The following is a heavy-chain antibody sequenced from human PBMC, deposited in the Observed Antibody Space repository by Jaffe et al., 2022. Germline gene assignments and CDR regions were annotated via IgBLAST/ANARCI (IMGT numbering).Heavy chain of an antibody. V-gene: IGHV1-69*01. J-gene: IGHJ5*02. D-gene: IGHD3-3*01. Sequence: QVQLVQSGAEVKKPGSSVKVSCKASGGTFSSYAISWVRQAPGQGLEWMGGIIPIFGTANYAQKFQGRVTITADESTSTAYMELSSLRSEDTAVYYCALAGREGYYDFWSGSPRQNNWFDPWGQGTLVTVSS. CDR1: GGTFSSYA. CDR3: ALAGREGYYDFWSGSPRQNNWFDP. CDR2: IIPIFGTA.